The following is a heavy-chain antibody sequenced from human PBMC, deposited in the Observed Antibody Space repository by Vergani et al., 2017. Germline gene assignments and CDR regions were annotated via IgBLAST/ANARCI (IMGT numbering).Heavy chain of an antibody. Sequence: EVQLVESGGVVVQPGGSLRLSCAASGFTFDDYTMHWVRQAPGKGLEWVSLISWDGGSTYYADSVKGRFTISRDNSKNSLYLQMNSLRTEDTALYYCAKDYGDHGYYYYMDVWGKGTTVTVS. J-gene: IGHJ6*03. D-gene: IGHD4-17*01. CDR2: ISWDGGST. CDR1: GFTFDDYT. V-gene: IGHV3-43*01. CDR3: AKDYGDHGYYYYMDV.